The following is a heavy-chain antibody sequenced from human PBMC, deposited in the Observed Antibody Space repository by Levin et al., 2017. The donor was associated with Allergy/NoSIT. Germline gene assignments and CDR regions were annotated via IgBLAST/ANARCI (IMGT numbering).Heavy chain of an antibody. CDR2: IYYSGST. D-gene: IGHD4-17*01. J-gene: IGHJ3*02. CDR3: ARDVFSPKFWGHYGDYRFTDI. V-gene: IGHV4-30-4*01. Sequence: SETLSLTCTVSGGSISSGDYYWSWIRQPPGKGLEWIGYIYYSGSTYYNPSLKSRVTISVDTSKNQFSLKLSSVTTADTAVYYCARDVFSPKFWGHYGDYRFTDIWGQGTMVTVSS. CDR1: GGSISSGDYY.